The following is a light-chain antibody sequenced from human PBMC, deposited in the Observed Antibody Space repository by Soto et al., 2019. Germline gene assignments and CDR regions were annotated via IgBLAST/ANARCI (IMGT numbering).Light chain of an antibody. CDR2: WAS. CDR1: QSVLYSPNNHNY. J-gene: IGKJ1*01. CDR3: QKHSSPPWT. V-gene: IGKV4-1*01. Sequence: DIVMTQSPASLAVALGERATINCQSSQSVLYSPNNHNYLSWYQQKAGQSPRLLMYWASARESGVPARFSGRGSGTDITLTRDSLPAEDVAVYYCQKHSSPPWTFGHGTKVEV.